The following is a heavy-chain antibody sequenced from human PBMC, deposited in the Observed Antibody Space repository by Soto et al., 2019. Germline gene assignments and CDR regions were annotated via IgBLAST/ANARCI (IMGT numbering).Heavy chain of an antibody. V-gene: IGHV4-61*01. CDR1: GDSVGSASYY. D-gene: IGHD5-18*01. J-gene: IGHJ4*02. CDR3: ARDIRGYSRAFDY. CDR2: ISATGST. Sequence: KASETLSLSCTVSGDSVGSASYYWTWIRQPPGEGLEWIGYISATGSTNYNPSLKSRLTISVDTSKNQFSLKLSSVTAADTAVYYCARDIRGYSRAFDYWGQGTLVTVS.